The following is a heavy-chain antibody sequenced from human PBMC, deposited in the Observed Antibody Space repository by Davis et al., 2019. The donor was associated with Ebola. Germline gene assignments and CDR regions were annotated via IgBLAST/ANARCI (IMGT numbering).Heavy chain of an antibody. CDR2: INSDGSTT. Sequence: LSLTCAASGFSLSSYWMHWVRQAPGKGLVWVSRINSDGSTTSYADSVKGRFTISRDIAKNTLYLQMDSLRAEDTAVYYCSRGGVPAAMDYWGQGTLVPVSS. CDR1: GFSLSSYW. J-gene: IGHJ4*02. CDR3: SRGGVPAAMDY. V-gene: IGHV3-74*01. D-gene: IGHD2-2*01.